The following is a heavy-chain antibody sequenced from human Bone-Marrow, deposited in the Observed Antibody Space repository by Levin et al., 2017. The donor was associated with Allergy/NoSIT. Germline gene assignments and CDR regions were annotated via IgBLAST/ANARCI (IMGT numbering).Heavy chain of an antibody. CDR2: INRDGGDG. CDR3: ARNGAWSFEF. Sequence: GESLKISCASSGFTFSGYCMAWVRQAPGKGLEWVANINRDGGDGYYVDSVKGRFTISRDNARNSLDLQMNSLRVEDTAVYYCARNGAWSFEFWGQGTLVTVSS. D-gene: IGHD2-8*01. V-gene: IGHV3-7*02. CDR1: GFTFSGYC. J-gene: IGHJ4*02.